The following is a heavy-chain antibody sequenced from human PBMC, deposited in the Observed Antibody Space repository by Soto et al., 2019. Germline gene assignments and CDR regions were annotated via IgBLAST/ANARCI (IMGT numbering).Heavy chain of an antibody. CDR3: ARQENSSGGYYYYYGMDV. D-gene: IGHD6-19*01. CDR1: GGSISSGGYS. V-gene: IGHV4-30-2*01. CDR2: IYHSGST. Sequence: PSDTLSLTCAVSGGSISSGGYSWSWIRQPPGKGLEWIGYIYHSGSTYYNPSLKSRVTISVDRSKNQFSLKLSSVTAADTAVYYCARQENSSGGYYYYYGMDVWGQGTTVTVSS. J-gene: IGHJ6*02.